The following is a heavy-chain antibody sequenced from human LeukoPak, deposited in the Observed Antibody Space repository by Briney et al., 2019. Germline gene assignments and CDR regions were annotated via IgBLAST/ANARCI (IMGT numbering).Heavy chain of an antibody. V-gene: IGHV3-33*06. Sequence: GGSLRLSCAASGFTFSSYGMHWVRQAPGKGLEWVAVIWYDGSNKYYADSVKGRFTISRDNSKNTLYLQMNSLRAEDTAVYYCAKDRAAYYYDSSGYEFDYWGQGTLVTVSS. CDR1: GFTFSSYG. D-gene: IGHD3-22*01. CDR2: IWYDGSNK. J-gene: IGHJ4*02. CDR3: AKDRAAYYYDSSGYEFDY.